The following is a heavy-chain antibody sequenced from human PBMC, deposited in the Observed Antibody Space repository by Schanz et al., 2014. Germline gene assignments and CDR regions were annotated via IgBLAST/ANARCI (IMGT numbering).Heavy chain of an antibody. J-gene: IGHJ4*02. CDR2: ISHDGYST. Sequence: VQLVESGGGLVQPGGSLRLSCSASGFTFSIYAMHWVRQAPGKGLEYVSAISHDGYSTYYADSVKGRFTISRDNSKNTVYIQMNSLRAEDTAVYDCARGGPAYYFDDWGQGTLVTVSS. CDR3: ARGGPAYYFDD. CDR1: GFTFSIYA. V-gene: IGHV3-64*04.